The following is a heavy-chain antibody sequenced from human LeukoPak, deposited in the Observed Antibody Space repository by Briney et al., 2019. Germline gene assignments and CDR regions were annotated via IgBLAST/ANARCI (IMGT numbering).Heavy chain of an antibody. CDR3: ARGGIGVPAAIRNGWSDP. V-gene: IGHV4-34*01. CDR2: INHSGST. CDR1: GGSFSGYY. J-gene: IGHJ5*02. D-gene: IGHD2-2*02. Sequence: SETLSLTCAVYGGSFSGYYWSWIRQPPGKGLEWIGEINHSGSTNYNPSLKSRVTISVDTSKNQFSLKLSSVTAADTAVYYCARGGIGVPAAIRNGWSDPWGQGTLVTVSS.